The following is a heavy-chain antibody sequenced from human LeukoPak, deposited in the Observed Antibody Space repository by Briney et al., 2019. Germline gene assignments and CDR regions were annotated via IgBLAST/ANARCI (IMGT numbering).Heavy chain of an antibody. V-gene: IGHV4-30-2*01. Sequence: PSQTLSLTCTVSGGSISSGGYYWSWIRQPPGKGLEWIGYIYHSGSTYYNPSLKSRVTISVDRSKNQFFLKLSSVTAADTAVYYCARDSSSYNGAWDDAWGIDYWGQGTLVTVSS. CDR3: ARDSSSYNGAWDDAWGIDY. CDR2: IYHSGST. CDR1: GGSISSGGYY. J-gene: IGHJ4*02. D-gene: IGHD6-6*01.